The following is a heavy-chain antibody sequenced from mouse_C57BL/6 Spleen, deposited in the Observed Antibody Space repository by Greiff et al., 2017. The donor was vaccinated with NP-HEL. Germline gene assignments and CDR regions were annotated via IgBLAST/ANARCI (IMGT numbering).Heavy chain of an antibody. CDR1: GFSFNTYA. CDR2: IRSKRNNYAT. CDR3: VRGDDYDEGYYAMDY. Sequence: EVKLMESGGGLVQPKGSLKLSCAASGFSFNTYAMNWVRQAPGKGLEWVARIRSKRNNYATYYADSVKDRFTISRDDSESMLYLQMNNLKTEDTAMYYCVRGDDYDEGYYAMDYWGQGTSVTVSS. V-gene: IGHV10-1*01. J-gene: IGHJ4*01. D-gene: IGHD2-4*01.